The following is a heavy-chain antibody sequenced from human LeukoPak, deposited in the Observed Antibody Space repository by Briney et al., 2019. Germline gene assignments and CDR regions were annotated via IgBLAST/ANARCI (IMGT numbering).Heavy chain of an antibody. D-gene: IGHD2-2*01. J-gene: IGHJ3*02. CDR2: IYPTGST. CDR3: ARERGYCSSASRYGPYRPFDI. CDR1: GGSISNYY. V-gene: IGHV4-4*07. Sequence: SETLSLTCTVSGGSISNYYWSWIRQPAGKGLEYIGRIYPTGSTHYNPSLKSRVAMSIDTSKNQFSLKLSSVTAADTAVYYCARERGYCSSASRYGPYRPFDIWGQGTMVTVSS.